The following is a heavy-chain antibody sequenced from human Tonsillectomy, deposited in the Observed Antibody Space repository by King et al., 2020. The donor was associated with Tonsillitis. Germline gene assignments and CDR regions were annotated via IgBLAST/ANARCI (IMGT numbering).Heavy chain of an antibody. J-gene: IGHJ6*03. CDR2: IYYSESP. D-gene: IGHD3-10*01. CDR3: EVTGYYGSASSYVDV. Sequence: LQLQESGPGLVKPSETLSLTCTVSGDSINSSNYYWGWIRQPPGKGLEWIGSIYYSESPYDNPSLKSRVTMSVDPSKNHFSLKLSSVTAADTAVYYCEVTGYYGSASSYVDVWGKGTTVTVSS. CDR1: GDSINSSNYY. V-gene: IGHV4-39*02.